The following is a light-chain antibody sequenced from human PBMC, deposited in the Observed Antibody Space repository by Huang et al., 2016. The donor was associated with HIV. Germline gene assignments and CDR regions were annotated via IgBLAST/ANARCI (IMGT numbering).Light chain of an antibody. J-gene: IGKJ2*01. CDR3: QQLPNSPYT. Sequence: DIQMTQSPSTLSASIGDRVTITCRASQSLSGWLAWYQQRPGNAPNLLISKSSSLQSVVPPRFSGSGSGTDFILTISSLQPYDFATYYCQQLPNSPYTFGQGTKLEIK. CDR2: KSS. V-gene: IGKV1-5*03. CDR1: QSLSGW.